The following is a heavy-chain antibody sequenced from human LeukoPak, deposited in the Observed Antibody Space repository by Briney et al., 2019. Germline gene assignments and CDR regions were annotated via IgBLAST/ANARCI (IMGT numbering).Heavy chain of an antibody. CDR1: GFTFGSFW. D-gene: IGHD1-1*01. J-gene: IGHJ4*02. V-gene: IGHV3-74*03. CDR2: IDPYETPTTT. CDR3: VKDHAGKEDK. Sequence: GGSLRLTCAASGFTFGSFWMHWVRQVPGKGLVWVSRIDPYETPTTTTYADSVRGRFTISRDNAKNTLYLQMNSLRVEDTAVYYCVKDHAGKEDKWGQGTLVTVSS.